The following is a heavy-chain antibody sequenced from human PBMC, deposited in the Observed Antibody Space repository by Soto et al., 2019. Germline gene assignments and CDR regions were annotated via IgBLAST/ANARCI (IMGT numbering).Heavy chain of an antibody. CDR2: IIPLFGTT. D-gene: IGHD3-16*01. V-gene: IGHV1-69*01. CDR3: AESWGGEIYYYYYAMDV. Sequence: QVQVVQSGAEVKRPGSSVNVSCKASGGYFNNRQTLNSYPISWVRQAPGQGLEWMGGIIPLFGTTNYAQRFQGRVTISAEQSTRPTYLEVNNVASDDPAVYYCAESWGGEIYYYYYAMDVWGQGTTVTVSS. CDR1: GGYFNNRQTLNSYP. J-gene: IGHJ6*02.